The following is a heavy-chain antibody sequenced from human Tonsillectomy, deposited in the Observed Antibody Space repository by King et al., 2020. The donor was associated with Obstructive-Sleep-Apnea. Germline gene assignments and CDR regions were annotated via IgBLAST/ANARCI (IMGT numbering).Heavy chain of an antibody. D-gene: IGHD3-22*01. J-gene: IGHJ4*02. V-gene: IGHV4-59*08. CDR2: IYYSGST. Sequence: QLQESGPGLVKPSETLSLTCTVSGGSISSYYWSWIRQPPGKGLEWIGYIYYSGSTNYNPSLKSRVTISVDTSKNQFSLKLSSVTAADTAVYYCASSYYYDSSGYLYYFDYWGQGTLVTVSS. CDR1: GGSISSYY. CDR3: ASSYYYDSSGYLYYFDY.